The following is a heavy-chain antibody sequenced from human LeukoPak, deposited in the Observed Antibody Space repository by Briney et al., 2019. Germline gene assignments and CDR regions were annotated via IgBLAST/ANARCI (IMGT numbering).Heavy chain of an antibody. V-gene: IGHV1-2*02. D-gene: IGHD3-16*02. CDR1: GYTFTGYY. CDR2: INPNSGDT. CDR3: ARVDYDYVWGSYRPPDGGDAFDI. J-gene: IGHJ3*02. Sequence: ASVKVSCKASGYTFTGYYMHWVRQAPGQGLEWMGWINPNSGDTNYAQKFQGSVTMTRDTSISTVYMELSRLRSDDTAVYYCARVDYDYVWGSYRPPDGGDAFDIWGQGTMVTVSS.